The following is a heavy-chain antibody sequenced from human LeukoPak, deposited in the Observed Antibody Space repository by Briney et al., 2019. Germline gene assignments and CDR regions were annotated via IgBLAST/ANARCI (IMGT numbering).Heavy chain of an antibody. V-gene: IGHV3-23*01. D-gene: IGHD3-10*01. Sequence: GGSLRLSCTASGFTFRSYGMSWVRQAPGKGLEWVSAISGSGGNTYYADSVKGRFTISRDNSKNTVYLQMNSLRIEDTAIYYCAKGRWFGDGPQGWFDPWGQGTLVTVSS. CDR3: AKGRWFGDGPQGWFDP. CDR2: ISGSGGNT. CDR1: GFTFRSYG. J-gene: IGHJ5*02.